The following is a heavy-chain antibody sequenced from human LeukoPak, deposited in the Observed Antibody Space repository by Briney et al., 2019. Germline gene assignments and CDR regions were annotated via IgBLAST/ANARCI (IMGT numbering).Heavy chain of an antibody. V-gene: IGHV3-66*01. D-gene: IGHD6-19*01. CDR1: GFTVSSNY. CDR2: IYSGGST. Sequence: GGSLRLSCAASGFTVSSNYMSWVRQAPGKGLEWVSVIYSGGSTYYADSVKGRFTISRDNSKNTLYLQMNSLRAEDTAVYYCARDKYASSGYSSGWYRGGSSYFDCWGQGTLVTVSS. J-gene: IGHJ4*02. CDR3: ARDKYASSGYSSGWYRGGSSYFDC.